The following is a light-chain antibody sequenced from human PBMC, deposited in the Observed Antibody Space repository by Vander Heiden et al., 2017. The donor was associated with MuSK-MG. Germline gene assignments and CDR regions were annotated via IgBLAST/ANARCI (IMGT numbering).Light chain of an antibody. CDR1: TGAVTSYNY. J-gene: IGLJ2*01. V-gene: IGLV7-43*01. CDR2: STS. Sequence: QTVVTQEPSLTVSPGGTVTLTCASSTGAVTSYNYPTWFQQKPGQAPRALIYSTSIKHAWTPARFSGAHLGGKAALTLSGVQPEDEADYYCLLYYGGGAVGGGTKLTVL. CDR3: LLYYGGGA.